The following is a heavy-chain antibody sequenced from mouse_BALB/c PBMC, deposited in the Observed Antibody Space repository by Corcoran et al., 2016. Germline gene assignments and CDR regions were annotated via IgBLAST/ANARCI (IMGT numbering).Heavy chain of an antibody. CDR1: GFSLSTSGMG. Sequence: QVTLKESGPGILQPSQTLSLTCSFSGFSLSTSGMGVSWIRQPSGKGLEWLAHIYWDDDKRYNPSLKRRLTISKDTSSNQVFLKITSVDTADTATYYCARREPYYCYPFAYWGQGTLVTVSA. J-gene: IGHJ3*01. CDR2: IYWDDDK. V-gene: IGHV8-12*01. D-gene: IGHD2-12*01. CDR3: ARREPYYCYPFAY.